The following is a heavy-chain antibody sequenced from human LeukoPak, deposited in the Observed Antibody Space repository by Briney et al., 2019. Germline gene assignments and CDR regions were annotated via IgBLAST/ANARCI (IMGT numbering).Heavy chain of an antibody. V-gene: IGHV1-24*01. CDR2: FDPEDGET. J-gene: IGHJ6*02. Sequence: GASVKVSCKVSGYTLTELSMHWVRQAPGKGLERMGGFDPEDGETIYAQKFQGRVTMTEDTSTDTAYMELSSLRSEDTAVYYCATDLLAVWGVINYYGMDVWGQGTTVTVSS. D-gene: IGHD3-10*01. CDR1: GYTLTELS. CDR3: ATDLLAVWGVINYYGMDV.